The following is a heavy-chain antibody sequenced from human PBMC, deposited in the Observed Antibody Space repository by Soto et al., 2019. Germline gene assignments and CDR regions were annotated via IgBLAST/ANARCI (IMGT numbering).Heavy chain of an antibody. J-gene: IGHJ6*03. V-gene: IGHV3-21*01. D-gene: IGHD6-13*01. Sequence: GGSLRLSCAASGFTFSSYSMNWVRQAPGKGLEWVSSISSSSSYIYYADSVKGRFTISRDNAKNSLYLQMNSLRAEDTAVYYCARHGIAAAGISFYYYYYYMDVWGKGTTVTVSS. CDR3: ARHGIAAAGISFYYYYYYMDV. CDR2: ISSSSSYI. CDR1: GFTFSSYS.